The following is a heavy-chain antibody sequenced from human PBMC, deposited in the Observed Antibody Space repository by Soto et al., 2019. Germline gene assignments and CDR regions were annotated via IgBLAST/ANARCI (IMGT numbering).Heavy chain of an antibody. D-gene: IGHD1-20*01. CDR2: ISRRSTYI. CDR1: GFTFSSFG. Sequence: EEQLVESGGGLVKVGGSLRLSCAASGFTFSSFGMNWVRQAPGKGLEWVSCISRRSTYIDSADSLKGRFTISRDDAKNSLYLKINDVRVADTAVYYCARVDGISGNYGNWYFDLWGRGTPVTVSS. CDR3: ARVDGISGNYGNWYFDL. J-gene: IGHJ2*01. V-gene: IGHV3-21*01.